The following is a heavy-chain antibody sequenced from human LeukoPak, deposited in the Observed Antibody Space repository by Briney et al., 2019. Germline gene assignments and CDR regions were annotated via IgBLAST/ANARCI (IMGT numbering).Heavy chain of an antibody. V-gene: IGHV3-7*04. CDR3: ARGGYSFDY. CDR1: GFSLSGYW. J-gene: IGHJ4*02. D-gene: IGHD5-12*01. CDR2: LHADGSEK. Sequence: GGSLRLSCVGPGFSLSGYWMSWVRQAPGKGLEWVARLHADGSEKYYVGSVKGRFTISGDNAKNSLYLQMNSLRVDDTAVYYCARGGYSFDYLGQGTLVTVSS.